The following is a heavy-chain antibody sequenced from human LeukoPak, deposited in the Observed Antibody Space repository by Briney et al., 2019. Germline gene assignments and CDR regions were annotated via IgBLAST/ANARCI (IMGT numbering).Heavy chain of an antibody. J-gene: IGHJ4*02. D-gene: IGHD1-7*01. Sequence: GGSLRLSCAVSGFTFSSYAMSWVRQAPGKGLEWVSVIYSGGSTYYADSVKGRFTISRDNSKNTLYLQMNSLRAEDTAVYYCARGRLELRALDYWGQGTLVTVSS. CDR2: IYSGGST. CDR3: ARGRLELRALDY. CDR1: GFTFSSYA. V-gene: IGHV3-53*01.